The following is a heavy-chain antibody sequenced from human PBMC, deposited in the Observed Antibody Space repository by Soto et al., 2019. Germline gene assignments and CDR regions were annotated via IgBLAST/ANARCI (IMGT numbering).Heavy chain of an antibody. CDR1: GFTFSSYG. CDR3: ANPTQLLSV. V-gene: IGHV3-30*18. Sequence: GGSLRLSCAASGFTFSSYGMHWVRQAPGKGLEWVAVISYDGSNKYYADSVKGRFTISRDNSKDTLYLQMNSLRAEDTAVYYCANPTQLLSVWGQGTLVTVSS. D-gene: IGHD2-2*01. J-gene: IGHJ4*02. CDR2: ISYDGSNK.